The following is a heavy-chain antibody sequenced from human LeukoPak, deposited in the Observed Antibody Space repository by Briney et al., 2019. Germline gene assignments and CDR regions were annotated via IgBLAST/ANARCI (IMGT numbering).Heavy chain of an antibody. J-gene: IGHJ3*02. D-gene: IGHD3-10*01. CDR2: TYYSGST. V-gene: IGHV4-59*01. Sequence: SETLSLTCTVSGGSISSYYWSWIRQPPGKGLEWIGYTYYSGSTNYNPSLKSRVTISVDTSKNQFSLKLSSVTAADTAVYYCARVRSGNSRAFDIWGQGTMVTVSS. CDR3: ARVRSGNSRAFDI. CDR1: GGSISSYY.